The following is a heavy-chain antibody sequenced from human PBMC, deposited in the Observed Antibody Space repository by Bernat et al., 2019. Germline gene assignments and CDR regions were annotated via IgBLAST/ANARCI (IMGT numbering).Heavy chain of an antibody. J-gene: IGHJ5*02. CDR3: ARDREGSWFDP. CDR1: GFTVSSNY. D-gene: IGHD5-24*01. Sequence: EVQLVESGGGLVQPGGSLRLPCAASGFTVSSNYMSWVRQAPGKGLEWVSVIYSGGSTYYAEAVKGRFTISRHNSKNTLYLQMNSLRAEDTAVYYCARDREGSWFDPWGQGTLVTVSS. CDR2: IYSGGST. V-gene: IGHV3-53*04.